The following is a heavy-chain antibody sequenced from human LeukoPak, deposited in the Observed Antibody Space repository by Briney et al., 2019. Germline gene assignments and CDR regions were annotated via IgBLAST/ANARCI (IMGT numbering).Heavy chain of an antibody. CDR3: ARGALSFGELRYFDY. D-gene: IGHD1-26*01. CDR2: IIPIFGTA. Sequence: SVKVSCKASGGTFSSYAISWVRQAPGQGLEWMGGIIPIFGTANYAQKFQGKVTITADKSTSTAYMELSSLRSEDTAVYYCARGALSFGELRYFDYWGQGTLVTVSS. CDR1: GGTFSSYA. V-gene: IGHV1-69*06. J-gene: IGHJ4*02.